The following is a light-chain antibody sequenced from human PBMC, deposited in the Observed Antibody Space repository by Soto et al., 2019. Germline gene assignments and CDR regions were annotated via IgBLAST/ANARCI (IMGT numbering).Light chain of an antibody. CDR2: GAS. CDR1: QSVNSNY. J-gene: IGKJ1*01. V-gene: IGKV3-20*01. CDR3: QQYDSSPPT. Sequence: EIVLTQSPGTLSLSPGERATLSCRASQSVNSNYLAWYQRKPGQAPRLLIYGASNRATDIPYRFSASGSGIDFTLTITRLEPEDFAVYYCQQYDSSPPTFGQGTKVEIK.